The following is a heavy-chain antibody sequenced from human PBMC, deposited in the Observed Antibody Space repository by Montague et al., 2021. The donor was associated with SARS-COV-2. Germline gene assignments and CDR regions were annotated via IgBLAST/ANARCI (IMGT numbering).Heavy chain of an antibody. CDR3: ARAGSQRFFEL. V-gene: IGHV4-34*01. D-gene: IGHD1-1*01. CDR2: IRLPGGS. J-gene: IGHJ2*01. Sequence: SETLSLTCAVTSGSLSNYYWSWIRQPPGKGLEWIGEIRLPGGSNYNPCLKGRVTISLDTSNNQVSLSLNSVTAADTAVYYCARAGSQRFFELWGRGTLVTVSS. CDR1: SGSLSNYY.